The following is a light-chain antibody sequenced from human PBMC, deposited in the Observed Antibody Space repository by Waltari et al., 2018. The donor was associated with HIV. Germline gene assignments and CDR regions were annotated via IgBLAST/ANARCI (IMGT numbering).Light chain of an antibody. V-gene: IGKV1-39*01. J-gene: IGKJ2*01. Sequence: DIQMTQSPSSLSASMGDRVTITCRASQTISRFLNWYQQKLGKAPKLLIYAASSLQSGVPSRFSGSGSGTDFTLTISSLQAEDVAVYYCQQYYSVPYTFGQGTKLEIK. CDR2: AAS. CDR1: QTISRF. CDR3: QQYYSVPYT.